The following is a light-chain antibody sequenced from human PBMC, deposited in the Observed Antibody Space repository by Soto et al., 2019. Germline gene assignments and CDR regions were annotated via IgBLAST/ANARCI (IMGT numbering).Light chain of an antibody. V-gene: IGKV1-5*03. CDR1: QTVSSC. Sequence: DIQLHQSHSPLSGSVGERVTITSGASQTVSSCLAWYQQKRGKAPRLLIYKSSNRDTGVPARFSGSGSGTEFTLTISSLEPEDFATYYCQQHNNYPLTFGEGTKVDIK. CDR3: QQHNNYPLT. J-gene: IGKJ4*02. CDR2: KSS.